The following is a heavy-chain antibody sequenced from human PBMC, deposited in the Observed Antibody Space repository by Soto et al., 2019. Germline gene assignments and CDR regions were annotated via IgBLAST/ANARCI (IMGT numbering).Heavy chain of an antibody. CDR2: ISYDGSNK. CDR1: GFTFSSYG. CDR3: AKDLVPFITGTTSY. V-gene: IGHV3-30*18. D-gene: IGHD1-7*01. Sequence: GGSLRLSCGASGFTFSSYGMHWVRQAPGKGLEWVAVISYDGSNKYYADSVKGRFTISRDNSKNTLYLQMNSLRAEDTAVYYCAKDLVPFITGTTSYCGQGTLVTVSS. J-gene: IGHJ4*02.